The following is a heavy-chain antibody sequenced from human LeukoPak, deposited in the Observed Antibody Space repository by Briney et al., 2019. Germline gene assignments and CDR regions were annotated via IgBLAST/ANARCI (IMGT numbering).Heavy chain of an antibody. V-gene: IGHV3-23*01. Sequence: TGGSLRLSCAASGFTFSSYAMSWVRQAPGKGLEWVSAISGSGGSTYYADSVKGRFTISRDNSKNTLYLQMNSLRAEDTAVYYCAKVVAGMRWFDPWGQGTLVTVSS. CDR3: AKVVAGMRWFDP. CDR1: GFTFSSYA. J-gene: IGHJ5*02. CDR2: ISGSGGST. D-gene: IGHD2-8*01.